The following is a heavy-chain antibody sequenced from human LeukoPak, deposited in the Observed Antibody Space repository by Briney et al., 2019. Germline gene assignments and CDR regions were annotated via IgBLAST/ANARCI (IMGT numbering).Heavy chain of an antibody. CDR2: ISSDGSNE. Sequence: GGSLRLSCAASGFTFNIYPFHWVRQAPGKGLEWVALISSDGSNEYYADFEKGRFTISRDNSKNTLYLQMNTLRAEDTAIYYCAKDRTVGASYWYFDLWGRGTLVTVSS. J-gene: IGHJ2*01. D-gene: IGHD1-26*01. V-gene: IGHV3-30*04. CDR1: GFTFNIYP. CDR3: AKDRTVGASYWYFDL.